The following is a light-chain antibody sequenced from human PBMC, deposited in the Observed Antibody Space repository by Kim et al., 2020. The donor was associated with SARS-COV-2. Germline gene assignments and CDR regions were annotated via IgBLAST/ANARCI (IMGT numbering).Light chain of an antibody. CDR3: QQRSSWLYT. CDR2: DAS. V-gene: IGKV3-11*01. Sequence: EIVLTQSPATLSLSPGERATLSCRVSQSVGSYLAWYQQKPGQAPRLLIYDASNRATGIPARFSGSGSVTDFTLTISNLEPEDFAVYYCQQRSSWLYTFGQGTKLEI. CDR1: QSVGSY. J-gene: IGKJ2*01.